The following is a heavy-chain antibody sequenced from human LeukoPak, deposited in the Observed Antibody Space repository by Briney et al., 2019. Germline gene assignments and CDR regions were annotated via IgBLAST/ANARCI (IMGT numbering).Heavy chain of an antibody. CDR3: ARDPMSYCSGAGCFKSNWFDP. V-gene: IGHV1-46*01. J-gene: IGHJ5*02. CDR2: MNPSGGTT. Sequence: ASVEVSCKASGYTFASHHMHWVRQAPGQGLEWMGIMNPSGGTTSYAQKFQGRVTMTRDMSTSTVYMELSSLRSEDTAVYYCARDPMSYCSGAGCFKSNWFDPWGQGTLVTVSS. D-gene: IGHD2-15*01. CDR1: GYTFASHH.